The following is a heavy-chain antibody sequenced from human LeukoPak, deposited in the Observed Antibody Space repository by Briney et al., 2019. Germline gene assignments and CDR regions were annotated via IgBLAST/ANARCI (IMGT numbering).Heavy chain of an antibody. CDR1: GFPFSNYW. Sequence: PGGSLRLSCAASGFPFSNYWMAWVRQAPGRGLEWVASIKPDGSVIYYGDSVKGRFTLSRDNTKNSLYLQMNSLRAEDTAVYYCARSGWDPWLWGQGTLVTVSS. D-gene: IGHD1-26*01. J-gene: IGHJ4*02. CDR2: IKPDGSVI. V-gene: IGHV3-7*04. CDR3: ARSGWDPWL.